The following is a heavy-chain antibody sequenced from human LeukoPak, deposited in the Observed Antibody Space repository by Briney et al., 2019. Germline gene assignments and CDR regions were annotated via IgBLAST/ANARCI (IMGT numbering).Heavy chain of an antibody. J-gene: IGHJ5*02. CDR2: ISSSGSTI. D-gene: IGHD6-13*01. V-gene: IGHV3-11*04. CDR1: GFTFSDYY. CDR3: ARGSSSWQTNWFDP. Sequence: GGSLRLSCAASGFTFSDYYMSWIRQAPGKGLEWVSYISSSGSTIYYADSVKGRFTISRDNAKNSLYLQMNSLRAEDTAVYYCARGSSSWQTNWFDPWGQGTLVTVSS.